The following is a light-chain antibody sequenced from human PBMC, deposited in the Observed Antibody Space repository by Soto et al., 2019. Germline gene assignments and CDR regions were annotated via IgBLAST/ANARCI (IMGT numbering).Light chain of an antibody. Sequence: DIQMTQSPSTLSASVGDRVTIPCRASQSISSWLAWYQQKPGKAPKLLIYKASSLESGVPSRFSGSGSGTEFTLTISSLQPDDFATYYCQQYNSYSVTFGQGTRWIS. CDR2: KAS. J-gene: IGKJ1*01. CDR1: QSISSW. CDR3: QQYNSYSVT. V-gene: IGKV1-5*03.